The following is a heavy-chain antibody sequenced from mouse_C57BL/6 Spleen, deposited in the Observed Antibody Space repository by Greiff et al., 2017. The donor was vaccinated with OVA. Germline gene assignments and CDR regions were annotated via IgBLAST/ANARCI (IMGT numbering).Heavy chain of an antibody. CDR3: ARLSFAY. V-gene: IGHV5-6*01. J-gene: IGHJ3*01. CDR1: GFTFSSYG. CDR2: ISSGGSYT. Sequence: EVQGVESGGDLVKPGGSLKLSCAASGFTFSSYGMSWVRQTPDKRLEWVATISSGGSYTYYPDSVKGRFTISRDNAKNTLYLQMSSLKSEDTAMYYCARLSFAYWGQGILVTVSA.